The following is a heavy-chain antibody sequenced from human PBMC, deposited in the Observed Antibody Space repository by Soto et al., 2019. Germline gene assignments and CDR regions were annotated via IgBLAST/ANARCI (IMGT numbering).Heavy chain of an antibody. D-gene: IGHD2-2*01. CDR3: ARLTPLRYCSSTSCRTLDP. CDR2: ISAYNGNT. V-gene: IGHV1-18*01. CDR1: GYTFTSYG. J-gene: IGHJ5*02. Sequence: ASLKVSCKASGYTFTSYGISWVRQAPGQGLEWMGWISAYNGNTNYAQKLQGRVTMTTDTSTSTAYMELRSLRSDDTAVYYCARLTPLRYCSSTSCRTLDPWGQGTLVTVSS.